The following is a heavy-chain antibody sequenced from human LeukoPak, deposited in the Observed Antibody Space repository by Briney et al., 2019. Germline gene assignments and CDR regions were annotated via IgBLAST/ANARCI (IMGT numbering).Heavy chain of an antibody. CDR1: GGTFSSYA. CDR2: IIPIFGTA. V-gene: IGHV1-69*06. CDR3: AIVDTAMVPYYYYYMDV. D-gene: IGHD5-18*01. J-gene: IGHJ6*03. Sequence: SVKVSCKASGGTFSSYAISWVRQAPGQGLEWMGGIIPIFGTANYAQKFQGRVTITADKSTSTAYMELSSLRSEDTAVYYCAIVDTAMVPYYYYYMDVWGKGTTVTVSS.